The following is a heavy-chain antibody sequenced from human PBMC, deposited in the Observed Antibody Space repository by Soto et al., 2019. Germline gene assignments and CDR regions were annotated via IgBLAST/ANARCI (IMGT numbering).Heavy chain of an antibody. CDR2: IIPIFGRA. J-gene: IGHJ4*02. CDR1: GGTFSSYG. Sequence: QVQLVQSGAEVKKPGSSVKVSCKASGGTFSSYGIDWVRQAPGQELEWMGRIIPIFGRANYAQKIQGRGTITADESTSTAYMELRSLRSEDTAVYYCARGVHHDSNGYYSFYWGQGTPFTVST. V-gene: IGHV1-69*01. CDR3: ARGVHHDSNGYYSFY. D-gene: IGHD3-22*01.